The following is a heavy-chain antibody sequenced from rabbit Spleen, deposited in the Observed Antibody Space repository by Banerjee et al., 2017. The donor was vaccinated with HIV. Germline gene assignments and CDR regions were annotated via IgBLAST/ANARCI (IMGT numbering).Heavy chain of an antibody. V-gene: IGHV1S47*01. CDR1: GFDFSSSYY. J-gene: IGHJ4*01. D-gene: IGHD4-1*01. CDR3: VREVAGKFGL. Sequence: EQLEESGGGLVQPEGSLTLTCKAAGFDFSSSYYMCWVRQAPGKGPEWIACIYVGDGSTYYASWVNGRFTISRSTSLNTVDLKMASLTAADTATYFCVREVAGKFGLWGQGTLVTVS. CDR2: IYVGDGST.